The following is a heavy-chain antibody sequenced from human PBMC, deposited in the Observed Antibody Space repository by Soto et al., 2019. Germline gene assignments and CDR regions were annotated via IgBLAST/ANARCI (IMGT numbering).Heavy chain of an antibody. D-gene: IGHD2-2*01. V-gene: IGHV3-21*02. J-gene: IGHJ4*02. CDR3: AKANTTGGYYFDS. Sequence: EVQLVESGGGLVEPGGSLRLSCAASGFTFSRYSMTWVRQAPGKGLEWVSSISSSGSYIYSADSVKGRFTISRDSATNSLYLQMYSLRAEDTAIYYGAKANTTGGYYFDSWGQGVLVSVSS. CDR1: GFTFSRYS. CDR2: ISSSGSYI.